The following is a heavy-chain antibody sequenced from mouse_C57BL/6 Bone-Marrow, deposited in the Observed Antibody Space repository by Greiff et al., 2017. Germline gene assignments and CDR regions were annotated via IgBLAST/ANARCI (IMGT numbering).Heavy chain of an antibody. V-gene: IGHV1-53*01. CDR3: ARRYGYDEGYYAMDY. D-gene: IGHD2-2*01. CDR1: GYTFTSYW. J-gene: IGHJ4*01. CDR2: INPSNGGT. Sequence: VQLQQSGTELVKPGASVKLSCKASGYTFTSYWMHWVKQRPGQGLEWIGNINPSNGGTNYNEKFKSKATLTVDKSSSTAYMQLSSLTSEDSAVHYCARRYGYDEGYYAMDYWGQGTSVTVSS.